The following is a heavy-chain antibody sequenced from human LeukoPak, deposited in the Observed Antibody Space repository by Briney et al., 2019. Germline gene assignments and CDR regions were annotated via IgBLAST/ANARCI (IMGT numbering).Heavy chain of an antibody. CDR1: GFTFNNVW. D-gene: IGHD3-22*01. CDR2: IKSKTNGGTT. CDR3: MLGSGSYDSSDLDY. J-gene: IGHJ4*02. V-gene: IGHV3-15*07. Sequence: GGSLRLSCAASGFTFNNVWMNWGRQAPGKGLEWVGRIKSKTNGGTTEYAAPVKGRFTILRDDSKNTLYLQMNSLKTEDTAVYYCMLGSGSYDSSDLDYWGQGTLVTVSS.